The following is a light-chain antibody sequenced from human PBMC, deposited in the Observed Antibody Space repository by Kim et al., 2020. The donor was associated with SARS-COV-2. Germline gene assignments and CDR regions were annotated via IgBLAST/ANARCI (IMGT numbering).Light chain of an antibody. CDR2: AAS. J-gene: IGKJ1*01. CDR3: QQTYRTPRT. Sequence: DIQLTQSPSSLSASVGDRVTIPCLASQGIDIYLNWYQQKPGKAPKLLIYAASSLQSGVPARFSGSGSGTDFTLTISSLQVEDFAAYFCQQTYRTPRTFGQGTKVDIK. V-gene: IGKV1-39*01. CDR1: QGIDIY.